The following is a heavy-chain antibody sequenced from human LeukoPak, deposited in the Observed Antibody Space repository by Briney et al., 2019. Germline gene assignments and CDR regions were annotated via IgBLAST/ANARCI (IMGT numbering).Heavy chain of an antibody. CDR2: IIPIFGTA. CDR1: GGTFSSYA. CDR3: ARGGKYYGILTGYYKWNAFDI. J-gene: IGHJ3*02. Sequence: EASVKVSCKASGGTFSSYAISWVRQAPGQGLEWMGGIIPIFGTANYAQKFQGRVTITADESTSTAYMELSSLRSEDTAVYYCARGGKYYGILTGYYKWNAFDIWGQGTMVTVSS. D-gene: IGHD3-9*01. V-gene: IGHV1-69*13.